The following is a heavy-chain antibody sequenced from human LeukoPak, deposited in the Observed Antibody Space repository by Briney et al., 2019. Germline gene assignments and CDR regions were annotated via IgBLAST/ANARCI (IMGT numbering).Heavy chain of an antibody. CDR2: ISSSSSYT. V-gene: IGHV3-11*03. D-gene: IGHD1-26*01. Sequence: GGSLRLSCAASGFTFSDYDMSWIRQAPGKGLEWVSYISSSSSYTNYVDSVKGRFPISRDNAKNSLYLQMNSLRADDTAVYYCARSGSHDYWGQGTLVSVSS. CDR3: ARSGSHDY. J-gene: IGHJ4*02. CDR1: GFTFSDYD.